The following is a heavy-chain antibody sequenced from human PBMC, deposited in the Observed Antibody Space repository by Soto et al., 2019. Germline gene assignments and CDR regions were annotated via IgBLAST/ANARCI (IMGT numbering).Heavy chain of an antibody. CDR1: GYTFTSFG. J-gene: IGHJ4*02. CDR3: ARGTVTTDY. CDR2: ITTDKGKT. Sequence: ASVKVSCKTSGYTFTSFGISWVRQAPGQGLEWMGWITTDKGKTNYAQKFQGRVTMTTDTSTSTAYMELRSLRSDDTAVYYCARGTVTTDYWGQGTLVTVSS. D-gene: IGHD4-4*01. V-gene: IGHV1-18*01.